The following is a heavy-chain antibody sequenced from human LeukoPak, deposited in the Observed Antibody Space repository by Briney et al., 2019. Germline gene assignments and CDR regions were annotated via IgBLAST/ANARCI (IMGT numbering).Heavy chain of an antibody. D-gene: IGHD3-10*01. CDR3: AASAYGSGSAFDY. J-gene: IGHJ4*02. Sequence: ASVKVSCKASGFTFTSSAMQWVRQARGQRLEWIGWIVVGSGNTNYAQKFQERVTITRDMSTSTAYMELSSLRSEDTAVYYCAASAYGSGSAFDYWGQGTLVTVSS. V-gene: IGHV1-58*02. CDR1: GFTFTSSA. CDR2: IVVGSGNT.